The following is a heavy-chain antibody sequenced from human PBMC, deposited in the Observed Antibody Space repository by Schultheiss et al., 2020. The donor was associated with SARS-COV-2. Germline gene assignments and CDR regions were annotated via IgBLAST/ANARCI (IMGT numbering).Heavy chain of an antibody. CDR2: IWYDGSNK. CDR1: GFTFSSYG. V-gene: IGHV3-33*01. CDR3: ARDCTNGVCPLEGMDV. D-gene: IGHD2-8*01. Sequence: GESLKISCAASGFTFSSYGMHWVRQAPGKGLEWVAVIWYDGSNKYYADSVKGRFTISRDNSKNTLYLQMNSQRAEDTAVYYCARDCTNGVCPLEGMDVWGQGTTVTVSS. J-gene: IGHJ6*02.